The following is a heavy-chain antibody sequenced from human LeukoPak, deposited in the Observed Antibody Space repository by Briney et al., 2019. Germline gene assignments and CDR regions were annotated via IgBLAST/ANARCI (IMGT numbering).Heavy chain of an antibody. V-gene: IGHV3-48*03. J-gene: IGHJ4*02. CDR1: GFTFSTYE. CDR2: ISSSGSTI. CDR3: ARAVGATDSLDY. D-gene: IGHD1-26*01. Sequence: PGGSLRLSCAASGFTFSTYEMNWARQAPGKGLEWVSYISSSGSTIYYADSVKGRFTISRDNAKSSLYLQMNSLRAEDTAIYFCARAVGATDSLDYWGQGTLVTVSS.